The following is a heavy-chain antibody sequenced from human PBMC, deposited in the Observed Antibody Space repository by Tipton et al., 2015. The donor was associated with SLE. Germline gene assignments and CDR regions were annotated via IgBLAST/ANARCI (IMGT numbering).Heavy chain of an antibody. CDR2: DGVGSRT. CDR3: ASLSTSGGSGMDV. D-gene: IGHD2-2*01. V-gene: IGHV3-23*03. J-gene: IGHJ6*02. Sequence: SLRLSCAASGFTFVSYALSWVRQAPGKGLEWVSIFYDGVGSRTDYADFVEGRFTISRDNAKNSLYLQMNSLRAEDTAVYYCASLSTSGGSGMDVWGQGTTVTVSS. CDR1: GFTFVSYA.